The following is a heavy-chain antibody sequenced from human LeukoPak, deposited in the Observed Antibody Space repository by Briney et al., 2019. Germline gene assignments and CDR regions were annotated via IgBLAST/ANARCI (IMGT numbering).Heavy chain of an antibody. CDR2: IKENGSEK. D-gene: IGHD2-2*01. J-gene: IGHJ4*02. CDR3: ARDRWDIVVVPAAFNFDF. Sequence: GGSLRLSCAASGFTFSSHWMSWVRQAPGKGLEWVAYIKENGSEKYYVDSVKGRFTISRDNAKNSLYLQMNSLRVEDTAVYYCARDRWDIVVVPAAFNFDFWGQGTLVTVSS. CDR1: GFTFSSHW. V-gene: IGHV3-7*01.